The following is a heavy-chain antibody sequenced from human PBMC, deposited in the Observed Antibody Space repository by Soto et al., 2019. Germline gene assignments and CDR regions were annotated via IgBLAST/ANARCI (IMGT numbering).Heavy chain of an antibody. J-gene: IGHJ6*02. V-gene: IGHV4-30-4*01. CDR3: ARGKDTAMVTFYYGMDV. CDR2: IYYSGST. Sequence: PSETLSLTCTVSGGSISSGDYYWSWIRQPPGKGLEWIGYIYYSGSTYYNPSLKSRVTISVDTSKNQFSLKLSSVTAADTAVYYCARGKDTAMVTFYYGMDVWGQGTTVTVSS. CDR1: GGSISSGDYY. D-gene: IGHD5-18*01.